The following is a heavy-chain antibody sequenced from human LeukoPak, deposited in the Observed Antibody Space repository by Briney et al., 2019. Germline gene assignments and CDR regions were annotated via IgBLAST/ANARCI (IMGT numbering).Heavy chain of an antibody. CDR3: VRDSSGYGDAFDI. J-gene: IGHJ3*02. Sequence: PSETLSLTCTVSGGSISSSSYYWGWIRQPPGKGLEWIGSIYYSGSTYYNPSLKSRVTISVDTSKNQFSLKLSSVTAADTAVYYCVRDSSGYGDAFDIWGQGTMVTVSS. CDR2: IYYSGST. CDR1: GGSISSSSYY. V-gene: IGHV4-39*01. D-gene: IGHD3-22*01.